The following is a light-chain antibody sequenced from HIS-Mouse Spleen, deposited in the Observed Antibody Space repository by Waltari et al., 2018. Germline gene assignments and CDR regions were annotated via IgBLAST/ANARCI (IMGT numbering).Light chain of an antibody. J-gene: IGLJ1*01. CDR3: QAWDSSTAFYV. CDR2: QDS. CDR1: KLGDKY. V-gene: IGLV3-1*01. Sequence: SYELTQPPSVSVSPGQTASITCSGDKLGDKYACWYQQKPGQSPVLVIYQDSKRHSGLPERFSGSNSGNTATLTISGTQAMDEADYYCQAWDSSTAFYVFGTGTKVTVL.